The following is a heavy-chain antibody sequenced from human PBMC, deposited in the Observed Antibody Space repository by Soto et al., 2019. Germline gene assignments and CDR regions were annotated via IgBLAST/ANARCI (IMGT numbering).Heavy chain of an antibody. V-gene: IGHV4-30-4*01. Sequence: PSETLSLTCTVSGGSISNGDYYWSWIRQPPGKGLEWIGYIYHSGYTYYTPSLKSRVTISVDTSKNQFSLKLSSVTAADTAVYYCARHNYDSSGNYHYYYGMDVWGQGTTVTVSS. CDR1: GGSISNGDYY. CDR3: ARHNYDSSGNYHYYYGMDV. J-gene: IGHJ6*02. D-gene: IGHD3-22*01. CDR2: IYHSGYT.